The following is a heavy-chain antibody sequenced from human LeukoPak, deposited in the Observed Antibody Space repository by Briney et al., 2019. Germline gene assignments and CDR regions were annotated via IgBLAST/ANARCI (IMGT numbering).Heavy chain of an antibody. Sequence: GGSLRLSCAASGFTFSSYAMHWVRQAPGKGLEWVAVISYDGSNKYYADSVKGRFPISRDNSKNTLYLQMNSLRAEDTAVYYCARDLGRGTRHWFDPWGQGPLVTVSS. V-gene: IGHV3-30-3*01. D-gene: IGHD1-1*01. J-gene: IGHJ5*02. CDR1: GFTFSSYA. CDR2: ISYDGSNK. CDR3: ARDLGRGTRHWFDP.